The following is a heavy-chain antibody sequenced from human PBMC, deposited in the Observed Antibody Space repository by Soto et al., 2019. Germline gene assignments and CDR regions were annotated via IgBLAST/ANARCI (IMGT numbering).Heavy chain of an antibody. D-gene: IGHD6-13*01. V-gene: IGHV4-39*01. J-gene: IGHJ4*02. CDR2: IYYSGST. CDR3: ARRSPSSSSLAYYFDY. Sequence: PSETLSLTCTVSGGSIISSGYYWGWIRQPPGKGLEWIGSIYYSGSTYYNPSLESRVTISVDMSKNQFSLKLSSVTAADTAVYYCARRSPSSSSLAYYFDYWGQGTLVTVSS. CDR1: GGSIISSGYY.